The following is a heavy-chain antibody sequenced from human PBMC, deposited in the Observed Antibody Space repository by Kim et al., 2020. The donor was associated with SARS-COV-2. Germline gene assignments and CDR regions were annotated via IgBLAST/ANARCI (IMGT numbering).Heavy chain of an antibody. CDR2: INHSGST. CDR1: GGSFSGDY. Sequence: SETLSLTCAVYGGSFSGDYWGWIRQPPGKGLEWIGEINHSGSTNYNPSLNSRVTISVDTSKNQFPLKLSSVTAADTAVYYCAREGHDILTGYYYGMDVWGQGTTVTVSS. CDR3: AREGHDILTGYYYGMDV. D-gene: IGHD3-9*01. J-gene: IGHJ6*02. V-gene: IGHV4-34*01.